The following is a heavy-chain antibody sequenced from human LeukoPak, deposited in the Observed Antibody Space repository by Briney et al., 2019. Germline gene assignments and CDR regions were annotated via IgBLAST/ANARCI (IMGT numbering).Heavy chain of an antibody. D-gene: IGHD2-21*01. CDR2: IYYSGST. CDR3: ARATYGGNYYFDY. J-gene: IGHJ4*02. V-gene: IGHV4-59*01. CDR1: GGSISSYY. Sequence: SETLSLTCTVSGGSISSYYWSWIRQPPGKGLEWIGYIYYSGSTNYNPSLKSRVTISVDTSKNQFSLNLSSVTAADTAVYYCARATYGGNYYFDYWGQGTLVTVSS.